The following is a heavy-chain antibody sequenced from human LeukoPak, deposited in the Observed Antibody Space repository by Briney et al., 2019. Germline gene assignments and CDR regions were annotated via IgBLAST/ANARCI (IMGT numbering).Heavy chain of an antibody. V-gene: IGHV3-53*05. Sequence: GGVPRLPCPAPGFTVRSKYISWGRQAPGKGVEWVSVIYSGGSTYYADSVKGRYTISRDNGKNSLYLQMNSLRVDDTALYYCARAMVRETADYWGQGTLITVSS. CDR1: GFTVRSKY. D-gene: IGHD3-10*01. CDR2: IYSGGST. J-gene: IGHJ4*02. CDR3: ARAMVRETADY.